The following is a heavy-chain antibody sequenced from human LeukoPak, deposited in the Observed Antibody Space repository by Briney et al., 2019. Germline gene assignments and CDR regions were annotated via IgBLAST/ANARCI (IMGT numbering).Heavy chain of an antibody. CDR1: GFTFSNAW. V-gene: IGHV3-15*01. CDR3: ATCNGDCYFNF. CDR2: VKSKAVGETT. J-gene: IGHJ4*02. D-gene: IGHD2-21*02. Sequence: GSLRLSCAASGFTFSNAWMNWVRQAPGKGLEWVARVKSKAVGETTSYAAPVKGRFSISRDDSRDMVYLQMNSLETEDTAVYYCATCNGDCYFNFWGQGTLVTVPS.